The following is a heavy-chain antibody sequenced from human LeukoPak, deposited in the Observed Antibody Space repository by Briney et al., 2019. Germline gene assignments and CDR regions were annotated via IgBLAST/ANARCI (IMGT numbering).Heavy chain of an antibody. Sequence: SETLSLTCAVYGGSFSGYYWSWIRQPPGKGLEWIGEINHSGSTNYNPSLKSRVTISVDTSKSQFSLKLSSVTAADTAVYYCARPACSSTSCSERFFDYWGQGTLVTVSS. J-gene: IGHJ4*02. CDR1: GGSFSGYY. D-gene: IGHD2-2*01. V-gene: IGHV4-34*01. CDR3: ARPACSSTSCSERFFDY. CDR2: INHSGST.